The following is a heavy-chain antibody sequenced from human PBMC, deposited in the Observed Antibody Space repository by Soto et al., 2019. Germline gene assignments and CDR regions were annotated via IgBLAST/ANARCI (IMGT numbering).Heavy chain of an antibody. V-gene: IGHV3-21*01. J-gene: IGHJ6*02. Sequence: KPGGSLRLSCAASGFTFSSYSMNWVRQAPGKGLEWVSSISSSSYIYYADSVKGRFTISRDNAKNSLYLQMNSLRAEDTAVYYCARESRSSGWSYYYYYYGMDVWGQGTTVTVSS. CDR3: ARESRSSGWSYYYYYYGMDV. D-gene: IGHD6-19*01. CDR1: GFTFSSYS. CDR2: ISSSSYI.